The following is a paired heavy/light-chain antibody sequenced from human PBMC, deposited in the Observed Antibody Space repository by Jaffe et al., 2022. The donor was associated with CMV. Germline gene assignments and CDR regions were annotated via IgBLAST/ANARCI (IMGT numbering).Heavy chain of an antibody. D-gene: IGHD2-8*01. CDR1: GFIVSSNY. J-gene: IGHJ6*02. Sequence: EVQLVESGGGLIQPGGSLRLSCAASGFIVSSNYMSWVRQAPGKGLEWVSVIYRGGNTDYADSVKGRFTISTDNSKNTVHLQMNSLRVGDTAVYYCARDGYAALDVWGQGTTVTVS. CDR3: ARDGYAALDV. CDR2: IYRGGNT. V-gene: IGHV3-53*01.
Light chain of an antibody. CDR1: QSISDW. V-gene: IGKV1-5*03. J-gene: IGKJ2*01. CDR2: KAS. CDR3: QQYNSYPRT. Sequence: DIQMTQSPSTLSVSVGDRVTITCRASQSISDWLAWYQQKPGKAPKLLIYKASNLESGVPSRFSGSGSGTAFTLTLSSLQPDDFATYYCQQYNSYPRTFGQGTKLEIK.